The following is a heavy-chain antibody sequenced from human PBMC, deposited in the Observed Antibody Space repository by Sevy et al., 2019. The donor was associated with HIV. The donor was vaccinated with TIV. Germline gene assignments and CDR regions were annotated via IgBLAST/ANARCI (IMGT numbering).Heavy chain of an antibody. V-gene: IGHV3-30-3*01. Sequence: GGSLRLSCAASGFTFRTYAFHWVRQTPGRGLEWIGLISSNGDNAFYANSVRGRFTISRDNTMNTLYLQMTSLTPDDTAVYYGARGPEWELTSVLAHWGQGTLVTVSS. CDR1: GFTFRTYA. CDR2: ISSNGDNA. D-gene: IGHD1-26*01. J-gene: IGHJ4*02. CDR3: ARGPEWELTSVLAH.